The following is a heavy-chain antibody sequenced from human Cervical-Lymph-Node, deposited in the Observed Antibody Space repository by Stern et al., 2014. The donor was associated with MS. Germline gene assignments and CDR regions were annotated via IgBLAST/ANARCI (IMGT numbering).Heavy chain of an antibody. D-gene: IGHD5-12*01. J-gene: IGHJ4*02. Sequence: HVQLQESGPGLVKPSGTLSLTCAVSGGSISDTNWCSWVRPTPGMGLEWIGEIYHRGTANFHPSLKGRVTLSVANSQHQFSLEMKSVTAADTAVYYCARVYSGYDWFDYWGQGAPVTVSS. CDR1: GGSISDTNW. CDR3: ARVYSGYDWFDY. CDR2: IYHRGTA. V-gene: IGHV4-4*02.